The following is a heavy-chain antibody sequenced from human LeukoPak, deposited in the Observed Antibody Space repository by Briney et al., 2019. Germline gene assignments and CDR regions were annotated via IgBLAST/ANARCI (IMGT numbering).Heavy chain of an antibody. D-gene: IGHD3-16*01. J-gene: IGHJ4*02. Sequence: GGSLRLSCAASGFTFSSYAMSWVRQAPGKGLEWVANIKQDGSDKYYVDSVKGRFTISRDNAKNSLYLQMNNLRAEDTAVYYSARDPGGYDYWGQGTLVTVSS. CDR1: GFTFSSYA. CDR3: ARDPGGYDY. CDR2: IKQDGSDK. V-gene: IGHV3-7*03.